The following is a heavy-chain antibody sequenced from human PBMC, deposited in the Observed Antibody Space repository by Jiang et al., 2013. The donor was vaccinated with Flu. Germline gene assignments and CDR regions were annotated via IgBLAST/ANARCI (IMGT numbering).Heavy chain of an antibody. CDR1: GFTFHDFN. CDR2: LLLAVVP. Sequence: RLSCAASGFTFHDFNMNWVRQAPGKGWSGFHTLLLAVVPCTTQTLXGADSPSPETMPEFVFLQMNSLRAEDTGIYFCARDNYFDTGGSLIDAFDIWGQGTMVTVSS. CDR3: ARDNYFDTGGSLIDAFDI. J-gene: IGHJ3*02. D-gene: IGHD2-8*02. V-gene: IGHV3-48*01.